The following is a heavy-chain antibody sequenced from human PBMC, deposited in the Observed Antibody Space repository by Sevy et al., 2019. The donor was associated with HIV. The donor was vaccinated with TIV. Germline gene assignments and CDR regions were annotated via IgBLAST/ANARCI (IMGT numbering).Heavy chain of an antibody. CDR2: ISGSGGST. CDR3: AKVSMIVVVIIHTFDY. Sequence: RGSLRLSCAASGFTFSSYAMSWVRQAPGKGLEWVSAISGSGGSTYYADSVKGRFTISRDNSKNTLYLQMNSLRAEDTAVYYCAKVSMIVVVIIHTFDYWGQGTLVTVSS. D-gene: IGHD3-22*01. CDR1: GFTFSSYA. V-gene: IGHV3-23*01. J-gene: IGHJ4*02.